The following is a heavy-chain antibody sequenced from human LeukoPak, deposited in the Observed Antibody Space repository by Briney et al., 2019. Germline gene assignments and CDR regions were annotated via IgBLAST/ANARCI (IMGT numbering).Heavy chain of an antibody. CDR1: GGSISSGDYY. J-gene: IGHJ4*02. Sequence: SETLSLTCTVSGGSISSGDYYWSWIRQPPGKGLEWIGYIYYSGSTNYNPSLKSRVTISVDTSKNQFSLKLSSVTAADTAVYYCARAGRGSSSTAQFDYWGQGTLVTVSS. V-gene: IGHV4-61*08. CDR2: IYYSGST. D-gene: IGHD6-6*01. CDR3: ARAGRGSSSTAQFDY.